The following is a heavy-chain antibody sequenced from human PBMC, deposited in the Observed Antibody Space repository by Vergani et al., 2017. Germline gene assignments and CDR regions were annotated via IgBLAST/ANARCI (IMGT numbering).Heavy chain of an antibody. Sequence: QLLESGGGLIQPGGSLRLSCAASGFTFNSYAMTWVRQAPGKGLEWGSGINNNGGSTYYADSVKGLFTISRDNSKNTLYLQMTDLRAEDTATYYCAKVCGSTSCPYGGGAFDVWGHGTMVTVSS. CDR1: GFTFNSYA. CDR3: AKVCGSTSCPYGGGAFDV. V-gene: IGHV3-23*01. J-gene: IGHJ3*01. D-gene: IGHD2-2*01. CDR2: INNNGGST.